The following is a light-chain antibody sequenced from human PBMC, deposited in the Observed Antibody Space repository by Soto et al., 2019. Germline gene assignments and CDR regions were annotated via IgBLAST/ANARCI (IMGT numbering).Light chain of an antibody. CDR2: GAS. CDR1: GSVSNN. CDR3: QQYYAWPLT. V-gene: IGKV3-15*01. Sequence: EIVLTQSPATLSVSQGERATLSCRASGSVSNNLAWYQQKPGQAPRLLIYGASARATGIPARFSGSGSGTEFTLTISGLQSEDFAVYYCQQYYAWPLTFGGGTKVEIK. J-gene: IGKJ4*01.